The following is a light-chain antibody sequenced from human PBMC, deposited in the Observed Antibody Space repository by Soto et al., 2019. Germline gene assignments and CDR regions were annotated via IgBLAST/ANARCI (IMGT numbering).Light chain of an antibody. J-gene: IGKJ1*01. CDR3: QQSYSTTRT. V-gene: IGKV1-39*01. CDR2: AAS. Sequence: LSASVGERVTLACLTSQFIDSYLNWYQQKPGKAPKLLIYAASSLQSGVSSRFSGSGSGTDFTLTINNLQPEDLPTYYCQQSYSTTRTFGQGTKVDIK. CDR1: QFIDSY.